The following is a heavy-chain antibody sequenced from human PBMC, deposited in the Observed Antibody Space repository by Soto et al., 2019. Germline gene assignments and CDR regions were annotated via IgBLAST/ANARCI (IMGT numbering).Heavy chain of an antibody. D-gene: IGHD6-19*01. CDR3: ARDVRVSSGWYPTTPPPQYGMDV. CDR1: GGTFSSYA. CDR2: IIPIFGTA. V-gene: IGHV1-69*01. Sequence: QVQLVQSGAEVKKPGSSVKVSCKASGGTFSSYAISWVRQAPGQGLEWMGGIIPIFGTANYAQKFQGRVTITADEFTSTAYMELSSLRAQDTALYYCARDVRVSSGWYPTTPPPQYGMDVWGQETAVTGS. J-gene: IGHJ6*02.